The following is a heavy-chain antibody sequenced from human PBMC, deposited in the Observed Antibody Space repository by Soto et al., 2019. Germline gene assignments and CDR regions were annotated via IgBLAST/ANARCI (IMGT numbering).Heavy chain of an antibody. CDR2: IYSGGST. J-gene: IGHJ6*03. CDR3: ARDTTGRLVEDIVVVPAALMGYYYYYYMDV. Sequence: GGSLRLSCAASGFTVSSNYMSWVRQAPGKGLEWVSVIYSGGSTYYADSVKGRFTISRDNSKNTLYLQMNSLRAEDTAVYYCARDTTGRLVEDIVVVPAALMGYYYYYYMDVWGKGTTVTVSS. D-gene: IGHD2-2*01. CDR1: GFTVSSNY. V-gene: IGHV3-66*01.